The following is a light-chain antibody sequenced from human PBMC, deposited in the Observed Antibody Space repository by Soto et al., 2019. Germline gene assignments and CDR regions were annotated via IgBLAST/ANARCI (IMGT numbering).Light chain of an antibody. CDR1: PSVTNY. CDR3: QQRNIWPPVT. J-gene: IGKJ5*01. V-gene: IGKV3-11*01. CDR2: GAF. Sequence: EIVLTQSPATLSLSPGERATLSCRASPSVTNYLAWYQQKPGQAPRLVIYGAFNRATGIPARFSGSGSGTDFTLTISSLEPEDFAVYYCQQRNIWPPVTFGQGTRLE.